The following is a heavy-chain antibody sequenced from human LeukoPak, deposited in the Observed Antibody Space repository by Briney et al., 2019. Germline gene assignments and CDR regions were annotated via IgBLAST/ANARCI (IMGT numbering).Heavy chain of an antibody. J-gene: IGHJ6*02. CDR1: GGSFSGYY. V-gene: IGHV4-34*01. CDR2: INHSGST. Sequence: PSETLSLTCAVYGGSFSGYYWSWIRQPPGKGLEWIGEINHSGSTNYNPSLKSRVTISVGTSKNQFSLKLSSVTAADTAVYYCAKLPHYYGMDVWGQGTTVTVSS. CDR3: AKLPHYYGMDV. D-gene: IGHD6-6*01.